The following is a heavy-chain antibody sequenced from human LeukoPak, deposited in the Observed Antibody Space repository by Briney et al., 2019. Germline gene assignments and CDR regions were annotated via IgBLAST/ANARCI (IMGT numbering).Heavy chain of an antibody. CDR2: IYHSGST. D-gene: IGHD1-7*01. CDR1: GYSISSGYY. V-gene: IGHV4-38-2*02. CDR3: ARDRHNWNYVFNWFDP. J-gene: IGHJ5*02. Sequence: SETLSLTCTVSGYSISSGYYWGWIRQPPGKGLEWIGSIYHSGSTYYNPSLKSRVTISVDTSKNQFSLKLSSVTAADAAVYYCARDRHNWNYVFNWFDPWGQGTLVTVSS.